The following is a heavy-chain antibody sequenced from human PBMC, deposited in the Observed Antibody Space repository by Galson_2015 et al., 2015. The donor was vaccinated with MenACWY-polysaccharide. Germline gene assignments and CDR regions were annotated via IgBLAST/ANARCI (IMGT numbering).Heavy chain of an antibody. CDR1: GFTFSAYY. D-gene: IGHD6-25*01. V-gene: IGHV3-11*01. Sequence: LRLSCAASGFTFSAYYMSWIRQAPGKGLECISHISSSSGIIYYADSVKGRFTISRDNAKNSLYLQMNSLRAEDTAMYYCARSAWLDIWGQGTMVTVSS. CDR3: ARSAWLDI. J-gene: IGHJ3*02. CDR2: ISSSSGII.